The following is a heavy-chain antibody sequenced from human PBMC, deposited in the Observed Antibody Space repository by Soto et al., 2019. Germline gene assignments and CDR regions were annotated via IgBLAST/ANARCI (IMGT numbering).Heavy chain of an antibody. CDR2: ITYSGGSR. D-gene: IGHD3-22*01. Sequence: EVQLVESGRGLVQPGGSLRLSCAASGFTFSNYAMAWVRQAPGKGLEWVSTITYSGGSRDYADSVKGRFTISRDNSKNPLYLQLTSLRAEDTAVYYCAEKGYYDTSGYPIRYFDYWGQGTLVTVSS. CDR1: GFTFSNYA. J-gene: IGHJ4*02. CDR3: AEKGYYDTSGYPIRYFDY. V-gene: IGHV3-23*04.